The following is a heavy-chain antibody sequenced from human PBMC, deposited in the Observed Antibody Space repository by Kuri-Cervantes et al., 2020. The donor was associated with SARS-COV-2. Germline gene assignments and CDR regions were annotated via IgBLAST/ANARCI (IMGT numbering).Heavy chain of an antibody. Sequence: GGSLRLSCAASGFTFSSYSMNWVRQAPGKGLEWVSSISSSSSYIYYADSVKGRFTISRDNSKNTLYLQMNSLRAEDTAVYYCVIVDTAMVGFGDYWGQGTLVTVSS. J-gene: IGHJ4*02. V-gene: IGHV3-21*01. D-gene: IGHD5-18*01. CDR1: GFTFSSYS. CDR3: VIVDTAMVGFGDY. CDR2: ISSSSSYI.